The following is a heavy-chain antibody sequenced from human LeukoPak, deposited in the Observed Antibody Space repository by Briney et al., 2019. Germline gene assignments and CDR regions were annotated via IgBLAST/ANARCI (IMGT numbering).Heavy chain of an antibody. D-gene: IGHD3-16*01. CDR1: VFPFRIYC. CDR3: ARVGGSYGPFDY. J-gene: IGHJ4*02. CDR2: INSDGSST. V-gene: IGHV3-74*01. Sequence: GGPVRLSCAASVFPFRIYCMHWVRQAPGKALMGVSRINSDGSSTSYADSVKGLFTFSRDNAKKTLYLQMNSLRAEDTAVYYCARVGGSYGPFDYWGQGTLVTVSS.